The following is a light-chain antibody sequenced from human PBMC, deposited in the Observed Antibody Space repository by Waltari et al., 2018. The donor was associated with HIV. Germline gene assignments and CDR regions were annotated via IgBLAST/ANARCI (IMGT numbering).Light chain of an antibody. Sequence: QSALTQPPSASDLPGQSLNISCSGTNSNIGSNFVFWYQQLPGAAPRLLVYRNVQRPAGVDDRLSGARSWNSASLVIRALRAEDEADYYCASWDDGLRGHVFGSGTTVSVL. J-gene: IGLJ1*01. CDR3: ASWDDGLRGHV. V-gene: IGLV1-47*01. CDR2: RNV. CDR1: NSNIGSNF.